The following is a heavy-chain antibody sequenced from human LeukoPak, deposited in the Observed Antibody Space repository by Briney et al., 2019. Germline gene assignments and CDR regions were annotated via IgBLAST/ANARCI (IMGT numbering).Heavy chain of an antibody. CDR1: GFTFSSYA. D-gene: IGHD6-19*01. CDR3: AKDGDSSGWYGGY. V-gene: IGHV3-23*01. J-gene: IGHJ4*02. CDR2: ISGSGGST. Sequence: GGSLRLSCAASGFTFSSYAMSWVRQAPGKGLEWVSAISGSGGSTYYADSVKGRLTISRDNSKNTLYLQMNSLRAEDTAVYYCAKDGDSSGWYGGYWGQGTLVTVSS.